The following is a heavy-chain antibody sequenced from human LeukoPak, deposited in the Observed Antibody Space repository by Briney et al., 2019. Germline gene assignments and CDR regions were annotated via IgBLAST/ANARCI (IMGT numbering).Heavy chain of an antibody. V-gene: IGHV3-23*01. CDR3: AKDPLQWLDGFDY. D-gene: IGHD6-19*01. J-gene: IGHJ4*02. Sequence: GGSLRLSCAASGFTFSSYAMSWVRQAPGKGLEWGSVISDSGGSTYYADSVKGRFTISRDNSKNTLYLQMNSLRAEDTAVYYCAKDPLQWLDGFDYWGQGTLVTVSS. CDR2: ISDSGGST. CDR1: GFTFSSYA.